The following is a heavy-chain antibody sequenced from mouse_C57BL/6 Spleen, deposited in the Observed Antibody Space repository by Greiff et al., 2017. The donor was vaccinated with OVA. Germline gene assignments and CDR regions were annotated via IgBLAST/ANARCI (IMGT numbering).Heavy chain of an antibody. J-gene: IGHJ4*01. CDR2: INPGSGGT. V-gene: IGHV1-54*01. CDR3: ARLLTDYAMDD. CDR1: GYAFTNYL. Sequence: QVQLQQSGAELVRPGTSVKVSCKASGYAFTNYLIEWVKQRPGQGLEWIGVINPGSGGTNYNEKFKGKATLTADKSSSTAYMQLSSLTSEDSAVYFCARLLTDYAMDDWGQGTSVTVSS.